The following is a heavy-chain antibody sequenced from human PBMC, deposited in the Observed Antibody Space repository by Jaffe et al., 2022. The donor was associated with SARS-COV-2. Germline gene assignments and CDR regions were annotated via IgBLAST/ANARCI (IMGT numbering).Heavy chain of an antibody. Sequence: EVQLVESGGGLVQPGGSLRLSCAASGFTFSSYWMSWVRQAPGKGLEWVANIKQDGSEKYYVDSVKGRFTISRDNAKNSLYLQMNSLRAEDTAVYYCARATWELLRGEYFQHWGQGTLVTVSS. V-gene: IGHV3-7*01. CDR3: ARATWELLRGEYFQH. CDR1: GFTFSSYW. J-gene: IGHJ1*01. D-gene: IGHD1-26*01. CDR2: IKQDGSEK.